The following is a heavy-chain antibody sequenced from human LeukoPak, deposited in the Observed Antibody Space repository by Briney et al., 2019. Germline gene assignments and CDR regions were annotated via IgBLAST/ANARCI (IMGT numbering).Heavy chain of an antibody. V-gene: IGHV4-61*01. CDR3: ARPGYCSGGSCYGFDP. J-gene: IGHJ5*02. CDR1: GGSVSSGSYY. D-gene: IGHD2-15*01. Sequence: SETLSLTCTVSGGSVSSGSYYWSWIRQPPGKGLEWIGYIYYSGSTNYNPSLKSRVTRSVDTSKNQFSLKLSSVTAADPAVYYCARPGYCSGGSCYGFDPWGQGTLVTVSS. CDR2: IYYSGST.